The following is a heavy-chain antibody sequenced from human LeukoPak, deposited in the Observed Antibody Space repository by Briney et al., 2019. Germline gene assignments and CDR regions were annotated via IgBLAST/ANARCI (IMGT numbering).Heavy chain of an antibody. CDR1: GFTFSGSA. CDR3: TRPSYDSSVSGVVY. J-gene: IGHJ4*02. D-gene: IGHD3-22*01. CDR2: IRSKADSYAT. Sequence: GGSLRLSCATSGFTFSGSAIHWVRQASGKGLEWVGRIRSKADSYATTDVASVRGRFSISRDDSKNTAYLQMNTLKTEDTAVYYCTRPSYDSSVSGVVYWGQGTLVTVSS. V-gene: IGHV3-73*01.